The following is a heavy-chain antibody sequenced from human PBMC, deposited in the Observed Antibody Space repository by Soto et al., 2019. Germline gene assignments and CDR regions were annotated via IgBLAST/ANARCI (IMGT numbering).Heavy chain of an antibody. CDR2: INDDGIST. CDR1: GFTFSMYW. D-gene: IGHD1-1*01. CDR3: TRGPRSTSTGTGAF. Sequence: GGSLRLSCAASGFTFSMYWMNWVRQVPGKGPEWVSRINDDGISTNYADSVKGRFTISRDNAKNTLYLHMNALRVEDTAVYYCTRGPRSTSTGTGAFWGQGTLVTVSS. V-gene: IGHV3-74*01. J-gene: IGHJ4*02.